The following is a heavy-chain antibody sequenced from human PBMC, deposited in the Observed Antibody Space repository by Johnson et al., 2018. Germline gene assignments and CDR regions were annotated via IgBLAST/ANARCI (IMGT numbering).Heavy chain of an antibody. Sequence: QVQLQQWGAGLLKPSETXSLTCAVYGGSFSGYYWSWIRQPPGKGLEWIGEINHSGSTNYNPSLKRRVTISVDTSKNQFSLKQSSVTAADTAVYYCARAPAGATPPYYFDYWGQGTLVTVSS. CDR2: INHSGST. CDR3: ARAPAGATPPYYFDY. J-gene: IGHJ4*02. CDR1: GGSFSGYY. D-gene: IGHD1-26*01. V-gene: IGHV4-34*01.